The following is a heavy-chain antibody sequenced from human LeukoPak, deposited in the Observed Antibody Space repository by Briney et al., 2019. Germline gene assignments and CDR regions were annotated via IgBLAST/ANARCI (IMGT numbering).Heavy chain of an antibody. V-gene: IGHV4-39*01. CDR2: IFYSGST. CDR3: ARQSNSFDY. Sequence: PSETLSLTCTVSSGSISTSNYYWGWVRQPPGKALEWIGNIFYSGSTYYSPSLKSRVTISVDTSKNQFSLKLSSVTAADTAVYYCARQSNSFDYWGQGTLVTVSS. D-gene: IGHD6-6*01. J-gene: IGHJ4*02. CDR1: SGSISTSNYY.